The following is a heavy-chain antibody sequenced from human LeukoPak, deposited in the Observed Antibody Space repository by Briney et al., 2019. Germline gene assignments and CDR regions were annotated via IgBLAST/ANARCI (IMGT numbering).Heavy chain of an antibody. Sequence: PSETLSLTCTVSGGSISSSSYYWGWIRQPPGKGLEWTGSIYYSGSTYYNPSLKSRVTISVDTSKNQFSLKLSSVTAADTAVYYRARETYVDGGFDPWGQGTLVTVSS. D-gene: IGHD3-10*02. J-gene: IGHJ5*02. CDR2: IYYSGST. V-gene: IGHV4-39*07. CDR1: GGSISSSSYY. CDR3: ARETYVDGGFDP.